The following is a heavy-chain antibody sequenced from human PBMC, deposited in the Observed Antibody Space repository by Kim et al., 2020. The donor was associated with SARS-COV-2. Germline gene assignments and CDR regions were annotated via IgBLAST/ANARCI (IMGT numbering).Heavy chain of an antibody. V-gene: IGHV3-48*03. J-gene: IGHJ3*01. D-gene: IGHD1-26*01. CDR3: ARDRRKKNIVGHFPQGFDL. CDR1: GFTLSSYE. CDR2: ITTSGTNI. Sequence: GGSLRLSCVASGFTLSSYEMHWVRQAPGGGLEWVSYITTSGTNIHYADSVKGRFTLSRDDAKNSLYLQMDSLRVEDTAMYYCARDRRKKNIVGHFPQGFDLWGQGTIVTVSS.